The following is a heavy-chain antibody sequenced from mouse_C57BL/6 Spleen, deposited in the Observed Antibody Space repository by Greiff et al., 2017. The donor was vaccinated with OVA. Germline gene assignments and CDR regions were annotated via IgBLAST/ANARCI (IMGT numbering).Heavy chain of an antibody. J-gene: IGHJ3*01. Sequence: EVQLQESGPGLVKPSQSLSLTCSVTGYSITSGYYWNWIRQFPGNKLEWMGYISYDGSNNYNPSLKTRISITRDTSKNQFFLKLNSVTTEDTATYYCASSSSGLFAYWGQGTLVTVSA. CDR3: ASSSSGLFAY. V-gene: IGHV3-6*01. CDR2: ISYDGSN. D-gene: IGHD3-1*01. CDR1: GYSITSGYY.